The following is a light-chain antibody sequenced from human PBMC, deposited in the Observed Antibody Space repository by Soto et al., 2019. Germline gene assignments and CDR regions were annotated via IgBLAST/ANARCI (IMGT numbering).Light chain of an antibody. CDR3: QQSYSTPPIT. J-gene: IGKJ5*01. CDR2: AAS. V-gene: IGKV1-39*01. CDR1: QSISSY. Sequence: DIQMTQSPFSLSASLIRGVSIXGRSSQSISSYLNWYQQKPGKAPKLLIYAASSLQSGVPSRFSGSGSGTDFTLTISSLQPEDFATYYCQQSYSTPPITFGQGTRLEN.